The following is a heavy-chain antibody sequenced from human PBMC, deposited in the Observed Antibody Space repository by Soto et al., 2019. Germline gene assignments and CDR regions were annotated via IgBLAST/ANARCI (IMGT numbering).Heavy chain of an antibody. Sequence: QVQLVESGGGVVQPGRSLRLSCAASGFTFSSYGMHWVRQAPGKGLEWVAVIWYDGSNKYYADSVKGRFTISRDNSKNTLYLQMNSLRAEDTAVYYCASPLGADFMGHYYMDVWGKGTTVTVSS. CDR1: GFTFSSYG. J-gene: IGHJ6*03. V-gene: IGHV3-33*01. D-gene: IGHD3-3*01. CDR3: ASPLGADFMGHYYMDV. CDR2: IWYDGSNK.